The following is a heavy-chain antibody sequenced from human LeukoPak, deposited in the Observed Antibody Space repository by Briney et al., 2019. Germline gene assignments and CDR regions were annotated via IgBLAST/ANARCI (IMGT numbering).Heavy chain of an antibody. V-gene: IGHV3-7*01. J-gene: IGHJ4*02. CDR1: GFTFNTYW. Sequence: GGSLRLSCVASGFTFNTYWMSWVRQAPGKGLEWVANIKPDGSEKYYVDSVKGRFTTSRDNAKNSLYLQMNSLRAEDTAVYYCARDQWWQFIAVAITSYFDRWGQGTLVTVSS. CDR3: ARDQWWQFIAVAITSYFDR. D-gene: IGHD6-19*01. CDR2: IKPDGSEK.